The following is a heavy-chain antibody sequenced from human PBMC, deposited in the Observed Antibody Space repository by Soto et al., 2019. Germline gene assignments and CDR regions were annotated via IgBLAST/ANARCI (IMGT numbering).Heavy chain of an antibody. J-gene: IGHJ4*02. V-gene: IGHV1-69*02. Sequence: QVQLVQSGAEVKKPGSSVKVSCKASGGTFSSYTISWVRQAPGQGLEWMGRIIPILGIANYAQKFQGRVTITTDKSTRTAYMELSSLSSEDTAVYYCAMEYCNSTSCYRDYWGQGTLVTVSS. CDR2: IIPILGIA. CDR3: AMEYCNSTSCYRDY. CDR1: GGTFSSYT. D-gene: IGHD2-2*02.